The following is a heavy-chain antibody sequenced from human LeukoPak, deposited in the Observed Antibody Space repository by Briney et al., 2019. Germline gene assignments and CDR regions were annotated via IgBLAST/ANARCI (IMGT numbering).Heavy chain of an antibody. CDR2: ISGSAGST. CDR3: AKARSGYDFDY. CDR1: GFTFSSYG. D-gene: IGHD5-12*01. V-gene: IGHV3-23*01. J-gene: IGHJ4*02. Sequence: GGSLRLSCAASGFTFSSYGMSWVRQAPGKGLEWVSGISGSAGSTYYADSVKGRFTISRDNSKNTLYLQMSSLRAEDTAVYHRAKARSGYDFDYWGQGTLVTVSS.